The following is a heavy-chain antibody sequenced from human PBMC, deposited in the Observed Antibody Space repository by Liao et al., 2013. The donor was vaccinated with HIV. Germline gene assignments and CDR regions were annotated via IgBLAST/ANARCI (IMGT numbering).Heavy chain of an antibody. CDR1: GDSLSGYY. V-gene: IGHV4-59*10. CDR2: VYTSGGT. J-gene: IGHJ2*01. Sequence: QVYLQQWGTGQLKASETLSLTCAVYGDSLSGYYWSWIRQPPGKGLEWIGRVYTSGGTYYNPSLKSRVTMSVDTSKNQFSLKLSSVTAADTAVYYCAREKEFYGDYEIVPRFDLWAVAPWSLSPQ. D-gene: IGHD4-17*01. CDR3: AREKEFYGDYEIVPRFDL.